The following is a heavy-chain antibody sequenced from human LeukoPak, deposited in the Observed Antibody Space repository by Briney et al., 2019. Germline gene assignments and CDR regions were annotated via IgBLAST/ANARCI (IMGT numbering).Heavy chain of an antibody. Sequence: GGSLSLSCAASGLSLNSQWMPWVRHTPGKGPVWISRINSDGSSTSYADSVNGRFTNSRENAKNTLYLQMNSLRAEDTAVYYCARGNSHSFDYWGQGALVTVAS. J-gene: IGHJ4*02. CDR2: INSDGSST. V-gene: IGHV3-74*01. D-gene: IGHD4-11*01. CDR1: GLSLNSQW. CDR3: ARGNSHSFDY.